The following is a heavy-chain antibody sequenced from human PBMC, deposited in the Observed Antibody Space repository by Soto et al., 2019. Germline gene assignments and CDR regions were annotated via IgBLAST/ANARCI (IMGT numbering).Heavy chain of an antibody. CDR1: GGSISSYY. Sequence: QVQLQESGPGLVKPSETLSLTCTVSGGSISSYYWSWIRQPPGKGLEWIGYIYYSGSTNYNPSLKSRVTISVDTSKNQFSLKLSSVTAADTAVYYCARGVRGVVATPGPNWFDPWGQGTLVTVSS. D-gene: IGHD2-15*01. J-gene: IGHJ5*02. CDR3: ARGVRGVVATPGPNWFDP. V-gene: IGHV4-59*08. CDR2: IYYSGST.